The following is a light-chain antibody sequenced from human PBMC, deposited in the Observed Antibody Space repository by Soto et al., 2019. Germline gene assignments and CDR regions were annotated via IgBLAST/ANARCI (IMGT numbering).Light chain of an antibody. CDR1: QSVGSSY. CDR3: QQYGRSPLGT. CDR2: GAS. Sequence: EIVLTQSPGTLSLSPGERATLSCRASQSVGSSYLAWYQQKPGQAPRLLIYGASSRATGIPDRFSGSGSGTDFTLTISRLEPEDFAVYYCQQYGRSPLGTFGQGTRLEIK. J-gene: IGKJ5*01. V-gene: IGKV3-20*01.